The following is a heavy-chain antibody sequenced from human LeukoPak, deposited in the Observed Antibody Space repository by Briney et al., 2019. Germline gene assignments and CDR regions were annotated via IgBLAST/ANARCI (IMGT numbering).Heavy chain of an antibody. D-gene: IGHD1-1*01. J-gene: IGHJ4*02. CDR1: GFTFRNYV. CDR2: INSDTNIT. CDR3: VRDHDWSFDL. Sequence: GGSLRLSCAASGFTFRNYVIHWVRQAPGKGLEWVSHINSDTNITPYTASVSGRFTISRDNAKNSLYLHVNSLRDEDTAVYYCVRDHDWSFDLWGQGALVTVSS. V-gene: IGHV3-48*02.